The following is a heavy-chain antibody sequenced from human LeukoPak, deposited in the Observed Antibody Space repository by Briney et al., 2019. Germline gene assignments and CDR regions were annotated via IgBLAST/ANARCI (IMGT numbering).Heavy chain of an antibody. D-gene: IGHD2-15*01. CDR1: GFTFSSYS. J-gene: IGHJ4*02. V-gene: IGHV3-21*01. CDR3: ARGGRGYCSGGSCYAVY. Sequence: GGSLRLSCAASGFTFSSYSMNWVRQAPGKGLEWVSSISSSSSYIYYADSVKGRFTISRDNAKNSLCLQMNSLRAEDTAVYYCARGGRGYCSGGSCYAVYWGQGTLVTVSS. CDR2: ISSSSSYI.